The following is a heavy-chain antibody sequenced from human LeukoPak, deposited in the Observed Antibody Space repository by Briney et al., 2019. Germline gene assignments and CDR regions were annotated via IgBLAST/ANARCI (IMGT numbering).Heavy chain of an antibody. J-gene: IGHJ4*02. CDR2: ISPGGDIT. Sequence: PGGSLRLSCVASGFTFSRHGLNWVRQAPGKGLEWVSGISPGGDITYYADSVKGRFTISRDNAKNSLFLQMSSLRDEDTAVYYCARDRGQLVIPFFFDYWGQGILVTVSS. D-gene: IGHD3-9*01. CDR1: GFTFSRHG. CDR3: ARDRGQLVIPFFFDY. V-gene: IGHV3-23*01.